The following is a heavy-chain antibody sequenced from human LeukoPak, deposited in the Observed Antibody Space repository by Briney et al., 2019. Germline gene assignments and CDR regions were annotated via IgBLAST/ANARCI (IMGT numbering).Heavy chain of an antibody. J-gene: IGHJ3*02. Sequence: GASVKVSCKASGGTFSSYAISWVRQAPGQGLEWMGGIIPIFGTANYAQKFQGRVTITRDTSASTAYMELSSLRSEDTAVYYCARDASGAFDIWGQGTMVTVSS. V-gene: IGHV1-69*05. CDR1: GGTFSSYA. D-gene: IGHD3-10*01. CDR3: ARDASGAFDI. CDR2: IIPIFGTA.